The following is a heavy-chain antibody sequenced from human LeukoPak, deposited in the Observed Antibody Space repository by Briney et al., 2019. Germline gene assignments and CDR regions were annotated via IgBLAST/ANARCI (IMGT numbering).Heavy chain of an antibody. CDR3: ARAPNIVVVVGATINVAFDI. V-gene: IGHV1-18*01. D-gene: IGHD2-15*01. Sequence: ASVKVSCKASGYTFTSYGISWVRQAPGQGLEWMGWISAYNGNTNYAQKLQGRVTMTTDTSTSTAYMELRSLRSDDTAVYYCARAPNIVVVVGATINVAFDIWGQGTMVTVSS. CDR2: ISAYNGNT. J-gene: IGHJ3*02. CDR1: GYTFTSYG.